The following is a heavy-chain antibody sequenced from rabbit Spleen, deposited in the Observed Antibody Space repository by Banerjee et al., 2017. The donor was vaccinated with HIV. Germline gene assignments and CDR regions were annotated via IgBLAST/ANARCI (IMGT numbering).Heavy chain of an antibody. D-gene: IGHD1-1*01. CDR2: INTYTAKG. V-gene: IGHV1S45*01. J-gene: IGHJ6*01. Sequence: QEQLEESGGGLVKPEGSLTLTCKASGFSFSDRDVMCWVRQAPGKGLEWIACINTYTAKGVYATWAKGRFTISRTSSTKVTLQMTSLTAADTATYFCARDTSSSFSSYGMDLWGPGTLVTVS. CDR3: ARDTSSSFSSYGMDL. CDR1: GFSFSDRDV.